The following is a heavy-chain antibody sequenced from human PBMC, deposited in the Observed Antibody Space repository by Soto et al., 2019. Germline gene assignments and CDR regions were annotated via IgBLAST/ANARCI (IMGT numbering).Heavy chain of an antibody. CDR3: ARDRGQWLVDGAADAFDI. V-gene: IGHV1-69*05. J-gene: IGHJ3*02. Sequence: ASVKVSCKASGGTFSSYAISWVRQAPGQGLEWMGGIIPIFGTANYAQKLQGRVTMTTDTSTSTAYMELRSLRSDDTAVYYCARDRGQWLVDGAADAFDIWGQGTMVTVSS. D-gene: IGHD6-19*01. CDR2: IIPIFGTA. CDR1: GGTFSSYA.